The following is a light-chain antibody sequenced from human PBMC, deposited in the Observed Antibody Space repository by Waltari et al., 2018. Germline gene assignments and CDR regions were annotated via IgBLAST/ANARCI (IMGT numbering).Light chain of an antibody. Sequence: EIMLTQSPGTLSLSPGERATLSCRASQSISRYLAWYQHKPGQAPRLLIYDASSRATGIPDRFSGSGSGTDFSLTISRLEPEDFAVYYCQKYGRLPATFGQGTKVEIK. CDR3: QKYGRLPAT. CDR2: DAS. CDR1: QSISRY. J-gene: IGKJ1*01. V-gene: IGKV3-20*01.